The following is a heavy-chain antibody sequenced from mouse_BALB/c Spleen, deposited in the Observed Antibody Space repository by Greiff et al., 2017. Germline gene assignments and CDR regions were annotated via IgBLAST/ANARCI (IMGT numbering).Heavy chain of an antibody. D-gene: IGHD2-4*01. CDR2: IWAGGST. CDR3: ASGYDYDYFDS. V-gene: IGHV2-9*02. J-gene: IGHJ2*01. CDR1: GFSLTSYV. Sequence: VMLVESGPGLVAPSQSLSITCTVSGFSLTSYVVPLVRQPPGTGLEWLGVIWAGGSTNYHSALMSRLSICKANSKSQVFLKMNSLQTDDTALDYCASGYDYDYFDSWGQGTTLTVSS.